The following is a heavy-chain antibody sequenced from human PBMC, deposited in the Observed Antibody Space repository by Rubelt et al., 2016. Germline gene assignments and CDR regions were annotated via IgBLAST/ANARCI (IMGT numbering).Heavy chain of an antibody. V-gene: IGHV3-23*01. CDR1: GFTFSSYA. J-gene: IGHJ4*02. D-gene: IGHD4-17*01. CDR3: AKVPIRTVTSTFDY. Sequence: EVQLLESGGGLVQPGGSLRLSCAASGFTFSSYAMSWVRQAPGKGLEWVSAISGSGCSTYYAGSVKGRFTSSRGNSKTPLYLQRNSLRAEDTAVYYCAKVPIRTVTSTFDYWGQGTLVTVSS. CDR2: ISGSGCST.